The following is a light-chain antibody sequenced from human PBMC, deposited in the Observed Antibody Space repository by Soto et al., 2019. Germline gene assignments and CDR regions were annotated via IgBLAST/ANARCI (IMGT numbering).Light chain of an antibody. V-gene: IGLV1-40*01. Sequence: QSVLTQPPSVSGAPGQRVTISCTGSSSNIGAGYDVHWYQQLPGTAPKLLIYGNSNRPSGVPDRFSGSKSGTSASLAITGLQAEDEADYHCQSYDSSPVFGGGTKLTVL. CDR2: GNS. CDR1: SSNIGAGYD. J-gene: IGLJ3*02. CDR3: QSYDSSPV.